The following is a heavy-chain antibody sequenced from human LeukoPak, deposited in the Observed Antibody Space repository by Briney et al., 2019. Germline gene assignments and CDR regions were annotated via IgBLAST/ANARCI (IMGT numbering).Heavy chain of an antibody. Sequence: PGGSLRLSCAASGFTFYDYAMHWVRQAPGKGLEWVSGNSWNSGSIGYADSVKGRFTISRDSAENSLYLQMNSLRAEDTALYYCAKAGRAVAGYYYYYYMDVWGKGTTVTVSS. CDR2: NSWNSGSI. CDR1: GFTFYDYA. V-gene: IGHV3-9*01. D-gene: IGHD6-19*01. CDR3: AKAGRAVAGYYYYYYMDV. J-gene: IGHJ6*03.